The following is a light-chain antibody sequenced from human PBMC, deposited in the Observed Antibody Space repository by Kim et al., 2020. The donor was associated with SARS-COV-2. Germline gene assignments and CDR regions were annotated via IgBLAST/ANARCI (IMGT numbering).Light chain of an antibody. J-gene: IGLJ2*01. Sequence: SSELSQDPAVSVALGQTVRITCQGDSLRTYYASWYQQKPGQAPVLVIYGKNNRPSGIPDRFSGSSSGNTASLTITGAQAEDEADYYCNSRDSSDNHVVFG. CDR1: SLRTYY. V-gene: IGLV3-19*01. CDR3: NSRDSSDNHVV. CDR2: GKN.